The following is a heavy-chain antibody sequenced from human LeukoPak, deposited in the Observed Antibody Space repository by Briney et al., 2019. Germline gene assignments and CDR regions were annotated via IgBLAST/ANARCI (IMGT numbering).Heavy chain of an antibody. D-gene: IGHD2-8*01. CDR1: GFTFDDYG. J-gene: IGHJ6*03. V-gene: IGHV3-20*04. CDR3: AKSSMLYYYYYMDV. Sequence: PGGSLRLSCPASGFTFDDYGMSWVRQAPAQGLEWVSGINWYGGSTGYANSVQGRFTISRDNAKNSLYLQMNSLRAEDTALYYCAKSSMLYYYYYMDVWGKGTTVTVSS. CDR2: INWYGGST.